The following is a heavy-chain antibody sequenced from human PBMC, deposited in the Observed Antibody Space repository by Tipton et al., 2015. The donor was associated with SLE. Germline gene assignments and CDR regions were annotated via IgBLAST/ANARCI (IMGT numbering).Heavy chain of an antibody. CDR2: IYYSGRT. CDR3: ARLLAESSSWQVRIGGIFSYYYYYMDV. Sequence: LRLSCTVSGGPISSSSYYWGWIRQPPGKGLEWIGSIYYSGRTYYNPSLKSRVTISVDTSKNQFSLKLSSVTAADPAVYYCARLLAESSSWQVRIGGIFSYYYYYMDVWGKGTTVTVSS. CDR1: GGPISSSSYY. D-gene: IGHD6-13*01. V-gene: IGHV4-39*01. J-gene: IGHJ6*03.